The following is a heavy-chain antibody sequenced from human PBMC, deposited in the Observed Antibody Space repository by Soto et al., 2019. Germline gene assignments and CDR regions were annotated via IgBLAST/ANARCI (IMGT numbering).Heavy chain of an antibody. CDR3: ATIVATPRTTWFDP. CDR2: INHSGST. CDR1: GGSLSGYY. D-gene: IGHD5-12*01. Sequence: SETLSLTCAVYGGSLSGYYWSWIRQPPGKGPEWIGEINHSGSTNYNPSLKSRVTISVDTSKNQFSLKLSSVTAADTAVNYRATIVATPRTTWFDPWRQGTVVTVSS. J-gene: IGHJ5*02. V-gene: IGHV4-34*01.